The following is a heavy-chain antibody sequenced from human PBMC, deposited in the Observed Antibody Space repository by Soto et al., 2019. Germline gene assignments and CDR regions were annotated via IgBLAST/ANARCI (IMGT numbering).Heavy chain of an antibody. Sequence: SETLSLTCTVSGGSISSYYWSWIRQPPGKGLEWIGYMYYSGSTNYNPSLKSRVTMSVDTSKSQFSLKLSSVTAADTAVYYCARSHIVVVTAKSYGMDVWGQGTTVTVSS. CDR1: GGSISSYY. V-gene: IGHV4-59*01. J-gene: IGHJ6*02. CDR2: MYYSGST. D-gene: IGHD2-21*02. CDR3: ARSHIVVVTAKSYGMDV.